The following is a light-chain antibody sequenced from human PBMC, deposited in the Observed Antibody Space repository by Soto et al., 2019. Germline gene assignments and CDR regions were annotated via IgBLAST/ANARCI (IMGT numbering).Light chain of an antibody. CDR2: DVS. CDR3: SSYTSSSTPYV. CDR1: SSDVGGYDY. Sequence: QSVLTQPASVSGSPGQSITISCTGSSSDVGGYDYVSWYQHHPGKAPKLMIHDVSNRPSGVSNLFSGSKSGNTASLTISGLQAEDEADYYCSSYTSSSTPYVFGTGTKVTVL. V-gene: IGLV2-14*03. J-gene: IGLJ1*01.